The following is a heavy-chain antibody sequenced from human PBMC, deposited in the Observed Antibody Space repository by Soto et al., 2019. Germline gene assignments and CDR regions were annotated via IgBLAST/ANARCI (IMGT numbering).Heavy chain of an antibody. V-gene: IGHV4-4*02. Sequence: SETLSLTCTVSGGSISSSNWWTWVRQAPGKGLEWIGETYHGGSTNYNPSLKSRVTISVDTSKNQFSLKLSSVTAADTAVYYCASQETFLMIIQHWGQGTLVTVSS. CDR1: GGSISSSNW. J-gene: IGHJ1*01. D-gene: IGHD2-8*01. CDR2: TYHGGST. CDR3: ASQETFLMIIQH.